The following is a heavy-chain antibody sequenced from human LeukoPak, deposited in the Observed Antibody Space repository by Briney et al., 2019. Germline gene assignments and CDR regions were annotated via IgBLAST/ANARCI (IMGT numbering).Heavy chain of an antibody. D-gene: IGHD3-10*01. CDR1: GGSISSSSNY. V-gene: IGHV4-39*07. Sequence: SETLSLTCTVSGGSISSSSNYWGWIRQPPGKGLEWIGSIYYSGSTYYNPSLKSRVTISLDTSKNQFSLKLSSVTAADTAVYYCARRLGRWFGEWPDAFDIWGQGTMVTVSS. CDR3: ARRLGRWFGEWPDAFDI. CDR2: IYYSGST. J-gene: IGHJ3*02.